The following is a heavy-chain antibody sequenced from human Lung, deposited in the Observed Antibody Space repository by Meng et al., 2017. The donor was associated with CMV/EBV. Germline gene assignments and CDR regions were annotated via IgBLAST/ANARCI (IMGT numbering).Heavy chain of an antibody. CDR1: GGYVSSGNYY. J-gene: IGHJ4*02. D-gene: IGHD3-3*01. CDR2: IYYSGTT. Sequence: SGGYVSSGNYYWSWIRQSPGKGLEWIGYIYYSGTTNYNPSLKSRVTIAVDTSKNQFSLKLSSVTAADTAVYYCARDLAKNWNYFDYWGQGTLVTVSS. CDR3: ARDLAKNWNYFDY. V-gene: IGHV4-61*01.